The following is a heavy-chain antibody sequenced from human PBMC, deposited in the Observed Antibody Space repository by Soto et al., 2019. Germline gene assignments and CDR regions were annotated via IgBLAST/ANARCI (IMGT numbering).Heavy chain of an antibody. V-gene: IGHV4-59*08. CDR2: IYYSGST. J-gene: IGHJ5*01. Sequence: SETLSLTCTVSGGSISSYYWSWIRQPPGKGLEWIGYIYYSGSTNYYPSLKSRVTISVDTSKNQFSLKLSSVTAADTAVYYCARQKVRGLGWFDSWGQGSLVTVSA. CDR1: GGSISSYY. D-gene: IGHD3-10*01. CDR3: ARQKVRGLGWFDS.